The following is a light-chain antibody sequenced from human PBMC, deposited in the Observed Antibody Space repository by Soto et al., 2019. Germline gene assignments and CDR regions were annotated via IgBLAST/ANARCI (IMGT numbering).Light chain of an antibody. V-gene: IGKV3-15*01. CDR2: GAS. CDR1: QSVSSN. Sequence: EIVMTQSPATLSVSPGERATLSCRASQSVSSNLAWYQQKPGQAPRLLIYGASTRATGIPARFSGSGSGTEFTLTISSLQSEDVAVYYGQQYNNWPPLTFGGGTKVEIK. CDR3: QQYNNWPPLT. J-gene: IGKJ4*01.